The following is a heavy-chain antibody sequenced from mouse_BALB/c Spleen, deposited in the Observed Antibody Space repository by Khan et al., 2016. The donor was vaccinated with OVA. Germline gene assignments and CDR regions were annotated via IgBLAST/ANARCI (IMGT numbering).Heavy chain of an antibody. CDR2: ISYGGST. J-gene: IGHJ4*01. CDR1: GYSITSDYA. CDR3: ARKKYYGYAMDY. V-gene: IGHV3-2*02. D-gene: IGHD1-1*01. Sequence: EVQLQESGPGLVKPSQSLSLTCTVTGYSITSDYAWDWIRQFPGNKLEWMGYISYGGSTSYNPSLKSRISITRDTSNNQFFLQLNSVTTEDTATYYCARKKYYGYAMDYWGQGTSVTVSS.